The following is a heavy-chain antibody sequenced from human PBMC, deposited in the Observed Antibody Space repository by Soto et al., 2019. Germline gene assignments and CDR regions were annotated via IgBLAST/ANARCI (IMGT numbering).Heavy chain of an antibody. V-gene: IGHV3-30*18. Sequence: QVQLVESGGGVVQPGRSLRLSCAASGFTFSSYGMHWVRQAPGKGLEWVAVISYDGSNKYYADSVKGRFTISRDNSKNTLYLQMNSLRAEDTAVYYCAKDWTATVDLDVWGQGTTVTVSS. CDR3: AKDWTATVDLDV. CDR1: GFTFSSYG. D-gene: IGHD6-25*01. J-gene: IGHJ6*02. CDR2: ISYDGSNK.